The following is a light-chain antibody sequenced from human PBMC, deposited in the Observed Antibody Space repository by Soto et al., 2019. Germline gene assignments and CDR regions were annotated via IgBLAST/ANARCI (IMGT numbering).Light chain of an antibody. CDR2: DVT. V-gene: IGLV2-14*03. CDR3: TSYSSSSTPFV. J-gene: IGLJ1*01. CDR1: TFDVGGYNF. Sequence: QSALTQPASVSGSPGQSITISCTGTTFDVGGYNFVSWYQHHPGKAPKLMIYDVTDRPSGVSNRFFGSKSGNTASLTISGLQADDEADYYCTSYSSSSTPFVFGTGTKVTVL.